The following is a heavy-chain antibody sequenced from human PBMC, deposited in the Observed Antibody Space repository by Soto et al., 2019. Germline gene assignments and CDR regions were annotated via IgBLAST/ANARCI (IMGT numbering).Heavy chain of an antibody. CDR2: IYYSGST. Sequence: PSAPLSLTFTFSGGSISSGGYYWSWILQHPGKGLEWIGYIYYSGSTYYNPSLKSRVTISVDTSKNQFSLKLSSVTAADTAVYYCARDRDYYYGMDVWGQGTTVTVSS. J-gene: IGHJ6*02. V-gene: IGHV4-31*03. CDR1: GGSISSGGYY. CDR3: ARDRDYYYGMDV.